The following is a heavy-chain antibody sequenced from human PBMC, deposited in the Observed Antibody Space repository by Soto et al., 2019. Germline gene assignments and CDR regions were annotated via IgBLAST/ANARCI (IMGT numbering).Heavy chain of an antibody. CDR1: GFTFSSYA. CDR3: AKDSRLYDSTNWFDS. J-gene: IGHJ5*01. D-gene: IGHD3-22*01. CDR2: ISGTGVTT. Sequence: VQLLESGGGLVQPGGSLRLSCAASGFTFSSYALTWVRQAPGQGLEWVSGISGTGVTTYYADSVKGRFTISRDNSKNTLYLNMNSLRGEDTAVYYCAKDSRLYDSTNWFDSWGQGTLVTVSS. V-gene: IGHV3-23*01.